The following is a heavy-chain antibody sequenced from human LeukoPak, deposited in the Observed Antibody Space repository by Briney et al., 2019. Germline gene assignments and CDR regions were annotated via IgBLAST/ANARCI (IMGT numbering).Heavy chain of an antibody. Sequence: SETLSLTCTVSGGSISSGGYYWSWIRQHPGKGLEWIGYIYYSGSTYYNPSPKSRVTISVDTSKNQFSLKLSSVTAADTAVYYCARSYCSSTSCSPYYYYYMDVWGKGTTVTVSS. V-gene: IGHV4-31*03. J-gene: IGHJ6*03. CDR1: GGSISSGGYY. CDR2: IYYSGST. D-gene: IGHD2-2*01. CDR3: ARSYCSSTSCSPYYYYYMDV.